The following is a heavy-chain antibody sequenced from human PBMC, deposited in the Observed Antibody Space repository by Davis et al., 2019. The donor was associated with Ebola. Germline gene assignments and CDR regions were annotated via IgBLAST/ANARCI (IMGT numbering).Heavy chain of an antibody. CDR3: ARAFNAYCTNGVCYDSYYFDY. J-gene: IGHJ4*02. CDR1: GGSISSGDYY. Sequence: PSETLSPTCTVSGGSISSGDYYWSWIRQPPGKGLEWIGYIYYSGSTYYNPSLKSRVTISVDRSKNQFSLKLSSVTAADTAVYYCARAFNAYCTNGVCYDSYYFDYWGQGTLVTVSS. V-gene: IGHV4-30-4*08. CDR2: IYYSGST. D-gene: IGHD2-8*01.